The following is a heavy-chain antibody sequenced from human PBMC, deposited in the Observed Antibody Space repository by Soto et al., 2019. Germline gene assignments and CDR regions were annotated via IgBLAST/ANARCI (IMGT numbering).Heavy chain of an antibody. Sequence: PGESLKISCKGSGYSFTSYWIGWVRQMPGKGLEWMGIIYPGDSDTRYSPSFQGQVTISADKSISTAYLQWCSLKASDTAMYYCARGGCSGGSCYYGLDYFDYWGQGTLVTVSS. CDR2: IYPGDSDT. J-gene: IGHJ4*02. V-gene: IGHV5-51*01. CDR1: GYSFTSYW. CDR3: ARGGCSGGSCYYGLDYFDY. D-gene: IGHD2-15*01.